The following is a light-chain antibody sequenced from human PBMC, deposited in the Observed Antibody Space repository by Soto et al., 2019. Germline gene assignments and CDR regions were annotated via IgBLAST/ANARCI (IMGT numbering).Light chain of an antibody. CDR1: SSDVGGYDY. CDR3: SSYAGSNNFV. Sequence: QSVLTQPPSASGSPGQSVTISCTGTSSDVGGYDYVSWYQQHPGEAPKLMIYEVSKRPSGVPDRFPGSKSGNTASLTVSGLQAEDEADYYCSSYAGSNNFVFGTGTKLTVL. CDR2: EVS. V-gene: IGLV2-8*01. J-gene: IGLJ1*01.